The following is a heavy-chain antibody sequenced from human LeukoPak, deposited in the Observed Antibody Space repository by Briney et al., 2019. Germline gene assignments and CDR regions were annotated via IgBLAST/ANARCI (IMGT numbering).Heavy chain of an antibody. Sequence: GGSLRLSCEASGFTFSTYAINWVRQAPGKGPEWASYISSSSRIIYYADSVKGRFTISRDNAKNSLFLQMNSLGAEDTAVYYCARAPTIGTTAIFDYWGQGTLVTVSS. D-gene: IGHD5-24*01. CDR1: GFTFSTYA. CDR3: ARAPTIGTTAIFDY. V-gene: IGHV3-48*04. J-gene: IGHJ4*02. CDR2: ISSSSRII.